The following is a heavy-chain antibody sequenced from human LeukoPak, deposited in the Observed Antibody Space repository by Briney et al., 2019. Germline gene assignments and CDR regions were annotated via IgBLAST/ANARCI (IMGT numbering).Heavy chain of an antibody. V-gene: IGHV1-69*05. CDR1: GGTFSSYA. J-gene: IGHJ4*02. CDR2: IIPIFGTA. CDR3: AIRLRVVVITGYFDY. Sequence: SXKVSCKASGGTFSSYAISWVRQAPGQGLEWMGGIIPIFGTANYAQKFQGRVTITTDESTSTAYMELSSLRSEDTAVYYCAIRLRVVVITGYFDYWGQGTLVTVSS. D-gene: IGHD3-22*01.